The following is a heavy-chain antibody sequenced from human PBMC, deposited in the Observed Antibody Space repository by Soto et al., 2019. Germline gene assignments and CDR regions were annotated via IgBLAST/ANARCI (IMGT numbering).Heavy chain of an antibody. CDR1: GYTFSRYG. CDR3: ARGPNDYGDYLYNWFDP. D-gene: IGHD4-17*01. CDR2: ISADNTNT. V-gene: IGHV1-18*01. J-gene: IGHJ5*02. Sequence: QVQLVQSGAEVKKPGASVKVSCKASGYTFSRYGISWVRQAPGQGLEWMGWISADNTNTNYAQKLQGRVTMSTDTSTSTAYMDLRSLRSDDTAVYYCARGPNDYGDYLYNWFDPWGQGTLVTVSS.